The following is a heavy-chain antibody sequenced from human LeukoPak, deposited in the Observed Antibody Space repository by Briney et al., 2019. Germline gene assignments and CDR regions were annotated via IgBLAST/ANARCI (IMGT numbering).Heavy chain of an antibody. CDR1: GDSISSGDYY. Sequence: SETLSLTCTVSGDSISSGDYYWSWIRQPAGKGLEWIGRISSSGSTNYNPSLKSRVTISVGTSKNQFSLKLRSVTAADTAVYYCARYASGTNFRGIDSWGQGTLVTVSS. CDR2: ISSSGST. V-gene: IGHV4-61*02. J-gene: IGHJ4*02. CDR3: ARYASGTNFRGIDS. D-gene: IGHD1-26*01.